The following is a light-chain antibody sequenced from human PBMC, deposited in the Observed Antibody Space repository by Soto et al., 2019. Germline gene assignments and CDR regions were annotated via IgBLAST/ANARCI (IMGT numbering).Light chain of an antibody. Sequence: ELLFTQSPATLSLSPGQTSTLSCRASQSVSSYLAWYQQKPGQAPRLLIYDASNGATGIPARFSGSGSGTDFTLTISSLEPEDFAVYYCQQRSNWPAITFGQGTRLEI. V-gene: IGKV3-11*01. CDR3: QQRSNWPAIT. CDR1: QSVSSY. CDR2: DAS. J-gene: IGKJ5*01.